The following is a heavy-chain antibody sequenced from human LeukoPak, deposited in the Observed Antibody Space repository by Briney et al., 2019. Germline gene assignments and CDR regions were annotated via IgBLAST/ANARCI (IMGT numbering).Heavy chain of an antibody. CDR2: IIPIFGTA. Sequence: PVKVSCKASGGTFSSYAISWVRQAPGQGLEWMGGIIPIFGTANYAQKFQGRVTITADESTSTAYMELSSLRSEDTAVYCCARGASSAYYVDYWGQGTLVSVSS. CDR3: ARGASSAYYVDY. V-gene: IGHV1-69*01. CDR1: GGTFSSYA. J-gene: IGHJ4*02. D-gene: IGHD3-22*01.